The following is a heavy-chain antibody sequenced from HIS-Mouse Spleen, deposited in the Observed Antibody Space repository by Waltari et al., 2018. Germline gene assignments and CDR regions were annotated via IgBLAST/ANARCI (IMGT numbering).Heavy chain of an antibody. J-gene: IGHJ2*01. CDR3: ARASRDLLLPRYFDL. CDR1: GGSISSYY. V-gene: IGHV4-59*01. CDR2: YYSGST. Sequence: QVQLQESGPGLVKPSETLSLTSTVSGGSISSYYWSWIRQPPGKGLEWIGYYSGSTNYNPSLKSRVTISVDTSKNQFSLKLSSVTAADTAVYYCARASRDLLLPRYFDLWGRGTLVTVSS.